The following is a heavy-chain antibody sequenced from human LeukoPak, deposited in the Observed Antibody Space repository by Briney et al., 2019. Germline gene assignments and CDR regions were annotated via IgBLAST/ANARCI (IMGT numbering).Heavy chain of an antibody. V-gene: IGHV1-2*02. Sequence: ASVKVSCKAPGYTFTGYYMHWVRQAPGQGLEWMGWINPNSGGTNYAQKFQGRVTMTRDTSISTAYMELSRLRSDDTAVYYCAREYYDILTGYYWDYYYGMDVWGQGTTVTVSS. D-gene: IGHD3-9*01. CDR2: INPNSGGT. J-gene: IGHJ6*02. CDR1: GYTFTGYY. CDR3: AREYYDILTGYYWDYYYGMDV.